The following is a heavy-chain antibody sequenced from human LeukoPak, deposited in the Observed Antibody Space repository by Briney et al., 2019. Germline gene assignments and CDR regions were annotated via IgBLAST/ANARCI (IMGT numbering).Heavy chain of an antibody. J-gene: IGHJ4*02. V-gene: IGHV4-39*07. CDR2: IYYSGST. Sequence: PSETLSLTCTVSGGSISSSSYYWGWIRQPPGNGLEWIGSIYYSGSTYYNPSLKSRVTISVDTSKNQFSLKLSSVTAADTAVYYCARVNIVLMVYAPPNFDYWGQGTLVTVSS. CDR3: ARVNIVLMVYAPPNFDY. CDR1: GGSISSSSYY. D-gene: IGHD2-8*01.